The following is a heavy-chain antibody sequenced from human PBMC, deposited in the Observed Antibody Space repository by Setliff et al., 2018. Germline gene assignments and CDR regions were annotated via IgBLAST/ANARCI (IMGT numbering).Heavy chain of an antibody. Sequence: PSETLSLTCAVSGYSISSGYYWGWIRQAPGKGLEWIGSIYHSGSTYYNPSLKSRVTISVDTSKNQFSLRLNSATAADTSVYYCARLRGVYCRSTSCSPGXTXFDPWGQGPLVTVSS. CDR2: IYHSGST. CDR1: GYSISSGYY. CDR3: ARLRGVYCRSTSCSPGXTXFDP. J-gene: IGHJ5*02. D-gene: IGHD2-2*01. V-gene: IGHV4-38-2*01.